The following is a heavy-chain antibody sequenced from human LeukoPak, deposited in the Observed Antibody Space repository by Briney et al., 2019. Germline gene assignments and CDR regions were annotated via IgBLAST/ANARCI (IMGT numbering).Heavy chain of an antibody. D-gene: IGHD1-26*01. CDR3: ARLGVGGSYVIRSYWYFDL. V-gene: IGHV4-30-2*01. Sequence: SQTLSLTCAVSGGSISSGGYSWSWIRQPPGKGLEWIGYIYHSGSTYYNPSLKSRVTISVDTSKNQFSLKLSSVTAADTAVYYCARLGVGGSYVIRSYWYFDLWGRGTLVTVSS. CDR2: IYHSGST. J-gene: IGHJ2*01. CDR1: GGSISSGGYS.